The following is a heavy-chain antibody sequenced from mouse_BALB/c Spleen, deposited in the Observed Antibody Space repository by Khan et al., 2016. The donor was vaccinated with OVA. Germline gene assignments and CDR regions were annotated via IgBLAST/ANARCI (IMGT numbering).Heavy chain of an antibody. V-gene: IGHV3-2*02. CDR1: GYSITSEFA. CDR2: ISYSGNT. CDR3: ARKDYYDYDPFPY. Sequence: EVQLQESGPGLVKPSQSLSLTCTVTGYSITSEFAWNWIRQFPGYKLEWMGYISYSGNTRYNPSLKSLISIPRDTSRNQFFLQLNSVTTEDTATYYCARKDYYDYDPFPYWGQGTLVTVSA. D-gene: IGHD2-4*01. J-gene: IGHJ3*01.